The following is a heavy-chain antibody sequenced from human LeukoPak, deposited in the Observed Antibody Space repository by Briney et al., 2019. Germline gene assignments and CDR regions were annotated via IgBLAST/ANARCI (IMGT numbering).Heavy chain of an antibody. V-gene: IGHV3-7*03. Sequence: PGGSLRLSCVASEFTFSSSWMSWVRRAPGKGLEWVANIKQDGTEEYYVDSVRGRFSISKDNAKNSLYLQMNSLRAEDTAVYYCGRDPCHGALDYWGQGALVTVSS. J-gene: IGHJ4*02. D-gene: IGHD2-2*01. CDR3: GRDPCHGALDY. CDR2: IKQDGTEE. CDR1: EFTFSSSW.